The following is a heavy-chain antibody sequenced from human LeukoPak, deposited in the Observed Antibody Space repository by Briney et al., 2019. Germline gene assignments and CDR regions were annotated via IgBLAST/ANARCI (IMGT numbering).Heavy chain of an antibody. J-gene: IGHJ6*02. CDR3: ARFPFSSGWLGFTALYYYYVMDV. V-gene: IGHV1-18*01. Sequence: ASVKVSCKTSGYTFTNYDISWVRQAPGQELEWMGWISPFNGNANYAQKIRGRVTMTTDTSTRSAYIQLRSLVSDDTAEYYCARFPFSSGWLGFTALYYYYVMDVWAKGPRSPSP. CDR2: ISPFNGNA. CDR1: GYTFTNYD. D-gene: IGHD6-19*01.